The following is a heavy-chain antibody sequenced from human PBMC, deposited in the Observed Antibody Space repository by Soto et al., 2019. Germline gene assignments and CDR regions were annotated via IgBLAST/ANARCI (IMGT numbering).Heavy chain of an antibody. CDR1: GFTFSSYG. V-gene: IGHV3-33*01. CDR3: ARDQQWLVPGSGDAFDI. CDR2: IWYDGSNK. D-gene: IGHD6-19*01. J-gene: IGHJ3*02. Sequence: GGSLRLSCAASGFTFSSYGMHWVRQAPGKGLEWVAVIWYDGSNKYYADSVKGRFTISRDNSKNTLYLQMNSLRAEDTAVYYCARDQQWLVPGSGDAFDIWGQGTMVTVSS.